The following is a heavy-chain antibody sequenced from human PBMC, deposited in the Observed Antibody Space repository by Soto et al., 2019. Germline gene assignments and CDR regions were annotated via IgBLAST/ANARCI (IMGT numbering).Heavy chain of an antibody. D-gene: IGHD6-19*01. J-gene: IGHJ4*02. Sequence: PSETLSLTCTVSGYSINSDDYWGWIRQPPGKGLEWIASIYHSVSTFYNPSLRSRVTISIDTSKNQFSLRLTAVTAADTAMYYCARVGEKSSGWYGFDYWGQGTLVTVSS. CDR1: GYSINSDDY. CDR2: IYHSVST. CDR3: ARVGEKSSGWYGFDY. V-gene: IGHV4-38-2*02.